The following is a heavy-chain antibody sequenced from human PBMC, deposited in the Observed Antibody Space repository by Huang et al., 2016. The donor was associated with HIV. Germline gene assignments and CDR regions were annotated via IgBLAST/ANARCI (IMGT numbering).Heavy chain of an antibody. CDR2: INDNGYP. CDR1: GGSVSGHY. V-gene: IGHV4-34*01. D-gene: IGHD6-13*01. Sequence: QVQLQQWGAGLLKPSETLSLTCAVYGGSVSGHYWSWIRQPPGQGLEWIAEINDNGYPNYHPSLKRRVTISVHPSSNQFSLKLNSVTAADAAVYYCARASWYEPRSWYFGLWGRGTLVTVSS. J-gene: IGHJ2*01. CDR3: ARASWYEPRSWYFGL.